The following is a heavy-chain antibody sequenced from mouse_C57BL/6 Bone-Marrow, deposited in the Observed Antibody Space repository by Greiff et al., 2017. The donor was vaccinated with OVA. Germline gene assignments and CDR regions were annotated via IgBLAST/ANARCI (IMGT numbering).Heavy chain of an antibody. V-gene: IGHV1-39*01. Sequence: QQSGPELVKPGASVKISCKASGYSFTDYNMNWVKQSNGKSLEWIGVINPNYGTTSYNQKFKGKATLTVDQSSSTAYMQLNSLTSEDSAVYYCARRGGSSSYYAMDYWGQGTSVTVSS. CDR2: INPNYGTT. D-gene: IGHD1-1*01. CDR1: GYSFTDYN. J-gene: IGHJ4*01. CDR3: ARRGGSSSYYAMDY.